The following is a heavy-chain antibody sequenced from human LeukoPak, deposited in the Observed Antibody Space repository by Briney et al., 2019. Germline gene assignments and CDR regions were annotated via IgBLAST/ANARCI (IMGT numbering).Heavy chain of an antibody. J-gene: IGHJ6*04. CDR1: GFTFDDYG. D-gene: IGHD3-10*02. CDR3: AELGITMIGGV. CDR2: INWHGGST. V-gene: IGHV3-20*04. Sequence: GGSLRLSCAASGFTFDDYGMSWVRQAPGKGLECVSGINWHGGSTGYADSVKGRFTISRDNAKNSLYLQMNSLRAEDTAVYYCAELGITMIGGVWGKGTTVIISS.